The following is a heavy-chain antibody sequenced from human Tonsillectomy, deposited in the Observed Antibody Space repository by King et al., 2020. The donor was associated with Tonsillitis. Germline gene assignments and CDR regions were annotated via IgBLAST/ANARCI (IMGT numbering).Heavy chain of an antibody. Sequence: VQLVESGGGLVKPGGSLRLSCAASGFTFSDYYMSWIRQAPGKGLEWVSYISTSGTTIYYADSVKGRFIISRDNAKNSLYLHMNSLRAEDTAVSYCARGLWFWELFGVDGFDIWGQGTMVTVSS. V-gene: IGHV3-11*01. CDR3: ARGLWFWELFGVDGFDI. J-gene: IGHJ3*02. CDR1: GFTFSDYY. CDR2: ISTSGTTI. D-gene: IGHD3-10*01.